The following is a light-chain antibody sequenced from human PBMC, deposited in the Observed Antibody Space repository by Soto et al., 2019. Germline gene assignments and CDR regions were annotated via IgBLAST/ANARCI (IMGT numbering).Light chain of an antibody. CDR1: SSDVGGYNY. CDR2: EVT. V-gene: IGLV2-14*01. CDR3: SSYTSSTPYV. Sequence: QSVLTKPASVSGSPGQSITISCTGTSSDVGGYNYVSWYQQHPGKAPKLLIYEVTNRPSGVSNRFSGSKSGNTASLTISGLQAEDEADYYCSSYTSSTPYVFGTGTKLTVL. J-gene: IGLJ1*01.